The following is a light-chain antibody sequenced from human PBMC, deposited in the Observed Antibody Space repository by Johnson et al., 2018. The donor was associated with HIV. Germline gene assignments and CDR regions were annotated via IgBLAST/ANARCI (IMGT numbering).Light chain of an antibody. CDR3: GTWDSSLSAGLYG. Sequence: SVLTQPPSVSAAPGQKVTISCSGSSSNIGNNYVSWYQQLPGTAPKLLIYDNNKRPSGIPDRFSGSKSGTSATLGITGLQTGDEADYYCGTWDSSLSAGLYGFGTGTKVTVL. CDR1: SSNIGNNY. V-gene: IGLV1-51*01. J-gene: IGLJ1*01. CDR2: DNN.